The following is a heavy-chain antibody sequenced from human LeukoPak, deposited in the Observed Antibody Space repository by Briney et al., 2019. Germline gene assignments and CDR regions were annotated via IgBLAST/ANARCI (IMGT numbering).Heavy chain of an antibody. CDR1: GFTFSSYW. CDR2: LNNDGSST. V-gene: IGHV3-74*01. Sequence: PGRSLRLSCAASGFTFSSYWMHWVRQAPGKGLVWVSRLNNDGSSTNYADSVKGRFTISRDNAKNTLYLQMNSLRAEDTAVYYCARIAWDAFDIWGQGTMVTVSS. D-gene: IGHD2-15*01. CDR3: ARIAWDAFDI. J-gene: IGHJ3*02.